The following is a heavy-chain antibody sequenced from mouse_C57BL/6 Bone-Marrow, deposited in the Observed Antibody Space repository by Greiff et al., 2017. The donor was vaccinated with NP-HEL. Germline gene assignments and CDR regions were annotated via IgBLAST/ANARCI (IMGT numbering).Heavy chain of an antibody. V-gene: IGHV1-81*01. CDR2: IYPRSGNT. CDR1: GYTFTSYG. J-gene: IGHJ2*01. Sequence: QVQLQQSGAELARPGASVKLSCKASGYTFTSYGISWVKQRTGQGLEWIGEIYPRSGNTSYNEKFKGKATLTADKSSSTAYMELRSLTSEDSAVYFCGITTVVVPFDYWGQGTTLTVSS. CDR3: GITTVVVPFDY. D-gene: IGHD1-1*01.